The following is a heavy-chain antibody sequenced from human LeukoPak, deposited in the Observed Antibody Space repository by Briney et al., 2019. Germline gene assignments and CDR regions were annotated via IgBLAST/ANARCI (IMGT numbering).Heavy chain of an antibody. V-gene: IGHV3-23*01. D-gene: IGHD6-13*01. CDR3: AKADSSSWYGGDAFDI. Sequence: GGSLRLSCAASGFTFSNYAMNWVRQAPGKGLEWVSAISGSSGNTYYADSVKGRFTISRDNSKNTLYLQMNSLRAEDTAVYYCAKADSSSWYGGDAFDIWGQGTMVTVSS. CDR1: GFTFSNYA. CDR2: ISGSSGNT. J-gene: IGHJ3*02.